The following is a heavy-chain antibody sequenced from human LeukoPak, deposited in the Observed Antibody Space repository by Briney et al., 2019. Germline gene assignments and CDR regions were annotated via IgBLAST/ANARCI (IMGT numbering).Heavy chain of an antibody. CDR3: SRAGRYFDWFPLDY. CDR1: GFTFSSYS. CDR2: ISISSSTI. J-gene: IGHJ4*02. D-gene: IGHD3-9*01. V-gene: IGHV3-48*04. Sequence: GRSLRLSWAAFGFTFSSYSMNWVRQPPGKGLEWVSYISISSSTIYYADSVKSRFTILRDDAQNSLFLQMSSLRVEDTAVYYCSRAGRYFDWFPLDYWGQGSLVTVSS.